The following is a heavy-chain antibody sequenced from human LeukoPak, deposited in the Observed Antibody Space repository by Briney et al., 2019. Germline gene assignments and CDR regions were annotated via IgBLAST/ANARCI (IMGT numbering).Heavy chain of an antibody. D-gene: IGHD3-9*01. V-gene: IGHV3-74*01. Sequence: PGGSLRLSCAASGFTFSGSWMHWVRQDPRKGLVWVSRINGDGRNINYADSVRGRFTISRDNAKNTLYLKMNTLRVEDTAVYYCTRDLMDYDVSTGLHHYYMDVWGQGTTVTVSS. CDR1: GFTFSGSW. J-gene: IGHJ6*02. CDR3: TRDLMDYDVSTGLHHYYMDV. CDR2: INGDGRNI.